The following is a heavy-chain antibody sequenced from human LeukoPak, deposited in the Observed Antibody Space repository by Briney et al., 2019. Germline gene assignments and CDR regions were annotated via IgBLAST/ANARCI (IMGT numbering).Heavy chain of an antibody. Sequence: GGSLRLSCAASGFTFSDYYMSWIRRAPGKGLEWVSYISSSGSTIYYADSVKGRFTISRDNAKNSLYLQMNSLRAEDTAVYYCARARRMLYEYTYFDYWGQGTLVTVSS. CDR3: ARARRMLYEYTYFDY. CDR1: GFTFSDYY. V-gene: IGHV3-11*04. J-gene: IGHJ4*02. D-gene: IGHD2-8*01. CDR2: ISSSGSTI.